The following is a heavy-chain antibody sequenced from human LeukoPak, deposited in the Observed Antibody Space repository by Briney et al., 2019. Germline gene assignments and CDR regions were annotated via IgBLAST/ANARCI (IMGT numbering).Heavy chain of an antibody. D-gene: IGHD1-26*01. Sequence: PGRSLRLSCAASGFTFSTYWMTWVRQAPGKGLEWVASISSDGSGKYYMDSVKGRFTISRDNAKNSLFLQMNSLRAEDTAVHYSGRGRTGDADYWGQGTLVTVAS. J-gene: IGHJ4*02. CDR3: GRGRTGDADY. CDR1: GFTFSTYW. CDR2: ISSDGSGK. V-gene: IGHV3-7*01.